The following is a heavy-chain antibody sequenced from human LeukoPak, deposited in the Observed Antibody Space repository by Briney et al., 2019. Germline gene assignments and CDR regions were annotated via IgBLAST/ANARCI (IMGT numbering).Heavy chain of an antibody. D-gene: IGHD3-3*01. CDR1: GGSFSGYY. CDR2: INHSGST. V-gene: IGHV4-34*01. CDR3: ARGRRGKFWSGYRRYYYYMDV. J-gene: IGHJ6*03. Sequence: SETLSLTCAVYGGSFSGYYLSWIRQPPGKGLERIGEINHSGSTNYNPSLKSRVTISVDTSKNQFSLKLSSVTAADTAVYYCARGRRGKFWSGYRRYYYYMDVWGKGTTVTVSS.